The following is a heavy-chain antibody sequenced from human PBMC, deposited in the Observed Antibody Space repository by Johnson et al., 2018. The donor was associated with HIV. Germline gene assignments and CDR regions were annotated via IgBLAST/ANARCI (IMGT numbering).Heavy chain of an antibody. J-gene: IGHJ3*02. CDR3: ASVYYVDAFDI. D-gene: IGHD3-3*01. V-gene: IGHV3-30*04. Sequence: QVQLVESRGGVVQPGRSLRLSCAASGFTFSSYAMHWVRQAPGKGLEWVAVISYDGSNKYYADSVKGRFTISRDNSKNTLYLQMNSLRAEDTAVYYCASVYYVDAFDIWGQGTMVTVSS. CDR2: ISYDGSNK. CDR1: GFTFSSYA.